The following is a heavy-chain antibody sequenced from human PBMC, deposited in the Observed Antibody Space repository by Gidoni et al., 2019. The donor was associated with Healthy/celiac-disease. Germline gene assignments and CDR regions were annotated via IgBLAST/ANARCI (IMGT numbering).Heavy chain of an antibody. Sequence: QVQLVQSGAEVKKPGSSVKVSCKASGGTFSSYTISWVRQATGQGLEWMGRIIPILGIEKYAQKFQVRVTITADKSTSTAYIELSSLRSEDTAVYYCASAYCSGGSCYPFYSYYYGMDVWGQGTTVTVSS. CDR2: IIPILGIE. CDR1: GGTFSSYT. J-gene: IGHJ6*02. D-gene: IGHD2-15*01. CDR3: ASAYCSGGSCYPFYSYYYGMDV. V-gene: IGHV1-69*02.